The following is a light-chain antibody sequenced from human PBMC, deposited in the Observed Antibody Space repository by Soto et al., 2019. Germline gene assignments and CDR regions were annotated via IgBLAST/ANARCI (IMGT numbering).Light chain of an antibody. CDR2: ATS. Sequence: DIQMIQSPSSLSASVGDRVTITCRASQNIDRYLNWYQQKPGKAPNLLIYATSSLHSGVPSRFSGSGSGTDFTLTITSLQPEDFATYYCQRSYSGFGGGTKVEVK. V-gene: IGKV1-39*01. J-gene: IGKJ4*02. CDR3: QRSYSG. CDR1: QNIDRY.